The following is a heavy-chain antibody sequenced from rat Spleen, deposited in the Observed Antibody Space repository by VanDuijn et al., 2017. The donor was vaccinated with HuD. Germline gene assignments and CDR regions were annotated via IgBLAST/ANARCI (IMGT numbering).Heavy chain of an antibody. Sequence: EVQLVESDGGLVQPGRSLKLSCAASGFTFSDYYMAWVRQAPTKGLEWVATISYDGSSTDYPDSVKGRFTISRDDAKRTLYLQMDSLRSEDTATYYCTTGLHWGQGVMVTVSS. CDR3: TTGLH. CDR2: ISYDGSST. V-gene: IGHV5-29*01. D-gene: IGHD4-1*01. CDR1: GFTFSDYY. J-gene: IGHJ2*01.